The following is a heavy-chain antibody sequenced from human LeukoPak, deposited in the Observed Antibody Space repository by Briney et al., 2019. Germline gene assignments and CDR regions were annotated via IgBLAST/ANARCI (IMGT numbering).Heavy chain of an antibody. V-gene: IGHV3-48*03. CDR1: GFTFSSYE. CDR2: ISSSSSYT. J-gene: IGHJ4*02. Sequence: PGGSLRLSCAASGFTFSSYEMNWVRQAPGKGLEWVSYISSSSSYTNYADSVKGRFTISRDNAKNSLYLQMNSLRDEDTAVYYCARAFDYWGQGTLVAVSS. CDR3: ARAFDY.